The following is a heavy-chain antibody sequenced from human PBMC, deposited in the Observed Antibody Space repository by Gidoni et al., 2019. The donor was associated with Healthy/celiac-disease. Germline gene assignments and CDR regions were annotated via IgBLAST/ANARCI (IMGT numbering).Heavy chain of an antibody. V-gene: IGHV3-21*01. CDR1: GFTFSSYS. Sequence: EVQLVESGGGLVKPGGSLRLSCAASGFTFSSYSMNWVRQAPGKGLEWVSAISSSSSYIYYADSVKGRFTISRDNAKNSLYLQMNSLRAEDTAVYYCARHTTVSFDYWGQGTLVTVSS. J-gene: IGHJ4*02. CDR2: ISSSSSYI. D-gene: IGHD4-17*01. CDR3: ARHTTVSFDY.